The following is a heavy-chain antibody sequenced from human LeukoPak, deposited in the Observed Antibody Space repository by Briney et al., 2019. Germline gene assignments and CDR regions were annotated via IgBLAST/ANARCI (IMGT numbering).Heavy chain of an antibody. CDR2: IYTSGST. CDR1: GGSISSGSYY. Sequence: SQTLSLTCTVSGGSISSGSYYWSWIRQPAGKGLEWIGRIYTSGSTYYNPSLKSRVTISVDTSKNQFSLKLSSVTAADTAIYYCVTEVRGYSHDDEDFQHWGQGTLVTVS. CDR3: VTEVRGYSHDDEDFQH. V-gene: IGHV4-61*02. D-gene: IGHD5-18*01. J-gene: IGHJ1*01.